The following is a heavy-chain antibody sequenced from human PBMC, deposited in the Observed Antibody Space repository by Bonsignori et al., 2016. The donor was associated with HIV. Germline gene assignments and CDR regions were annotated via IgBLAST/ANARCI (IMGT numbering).Heavy chain of an antibody. CDR2: IYWHDDK. V-gene: IGHV2-5*01. Sequence: QITLKESGPALVKPTQTLTLTCTFSGFSFSTGVGVGWIRQPPGKALEWLALIYWHDDKRYSPSLESRLTIAKDTSKNTGGPYNDQYGPCGTQPPYYCAHRLRPYGDEGTWFDSWGRGNPWSSSPQ. CDR1: GFSFSTGVG. CDR3: AHRLRPYGDEGTWFDS. J-gene: IGHJ5*01. D-gene: IGHD4/OR15-4a*01.